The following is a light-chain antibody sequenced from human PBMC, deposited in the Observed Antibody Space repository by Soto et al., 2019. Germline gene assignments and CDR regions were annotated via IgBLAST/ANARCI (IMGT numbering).Light chain of an antibody. V-gene: IGLV1-44*01. CDR1: SSNIGTNI. Sequence: QSVLTQPPSASGTPGQRVTISCSGSSSNIGTNIVNWYQQLPGTAPKLLIYSNNQRPSGVPDRFSGSKSGTSASLAISGLQSEDEAGVYCAACDDSRHGPVFRGGTRRT. CDR2: SNN. CDR3: AACDDSRHGPV. J-gene: IGLJ2*01.